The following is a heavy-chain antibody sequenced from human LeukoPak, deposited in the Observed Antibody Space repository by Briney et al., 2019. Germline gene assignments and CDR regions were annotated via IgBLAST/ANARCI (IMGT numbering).Heavy chain of an antibody. Sequence: ASVKVSCKASGYTFNSSYMHWVRQAPGQGLEWMGIINPSDDSTRYAQKFQGRVTMTKDTSTNTVYMHLSSQSSDDTAVYYCARAYYESSAYRHAVYFDYWGQGTLVTVSS. CDR3: ARAYYESSAYRHAVYFDY. CDR1: GYTFNSSY. V-gene: IGHV1-46*02. CDR2: INPSDDST. J-gene: IGHJ4*02. D-gene: IGHD3-22*01.